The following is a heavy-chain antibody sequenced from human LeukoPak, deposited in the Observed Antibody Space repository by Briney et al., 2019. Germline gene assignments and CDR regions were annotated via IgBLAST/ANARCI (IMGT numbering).Heavy chain of an antibody. CDR3: ACYSGYDSVYFDY. CDR1: GGTYSSYA. Sequence: ASVKVSCKASGGTYSSYAISWVRQAPGQGLEWMGGIIPIFGTANYAQKFQARVTITTDESTSTAYLELSRLRSEDTAVYYCACYSGYDSVYFDYWGQGTLVTVSS. CDR2: IIPIFGTA. J-gene: IGHJ4*02. V-gene: IGHV1-69*05. D-gene: IGHD5-12*01.